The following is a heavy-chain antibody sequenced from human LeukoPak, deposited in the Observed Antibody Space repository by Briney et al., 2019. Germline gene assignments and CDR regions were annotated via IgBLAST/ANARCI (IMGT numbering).Heavy chain of an antibody. CDR1: GDSVSSNSAA. J-gene: IGHJ4*02. V-gene: IGHV6-1*01. CDR3: ARDPRTPAFDF. CDR2: TYYRSKWYN. D-gene: IGHD1-14*01. Sequence: SQTLSLTCAISGDSVSSNSAAWSWIRQSPSRDLVWLGTTYYRSKWYNDYAVSVKSRITINPDTSKNQFSLQLNSVTPEDTAVYYCARDPRTPAFDFWGQGTLVTVSS.